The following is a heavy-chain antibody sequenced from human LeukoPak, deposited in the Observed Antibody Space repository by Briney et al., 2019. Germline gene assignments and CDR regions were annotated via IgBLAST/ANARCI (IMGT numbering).Heavy chain of an antibody. J-gene: IGHJ4*02. CDR1: GYTFTSYD. Sequence: ASVKVSCKASGYTFTSYDINWVRQATGQGLEWMGWMNPNSGNTGYAQKFQGRVTMTRNTSISTAYMELRSLRSDDTAVYYCARDPMYYYDSSGYYKTTDYWGQGTLVTVSS. CDR2: MNPNSGNT. D-gene: IGHD3-22*01. V-gene: IGHV1-8*01. CDR3: ARDPMYYYDSSGYYKTTDY.